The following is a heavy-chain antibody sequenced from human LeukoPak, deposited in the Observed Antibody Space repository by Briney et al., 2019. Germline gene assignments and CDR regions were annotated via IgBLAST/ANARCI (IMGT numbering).Heavy chain of an antibody. D-gene: IGHD4-17*01. CDR3: ARDSDYGDYGY. CDR2: IYYSGST. CDR1: GGSISSGGYY. V-gene: IGHV4-31*03. J-gene: IGHJ4*02. Sequence: SETLSLTCTVSGGSISSGGYYWRWIRQHPGKGLEWIGYIYYSGSTYYNPSLKSRVTISVDTSKNQFSLKLSSVTAADTAVYYCARDSDYGDYGYWGQGTLVTVSS.